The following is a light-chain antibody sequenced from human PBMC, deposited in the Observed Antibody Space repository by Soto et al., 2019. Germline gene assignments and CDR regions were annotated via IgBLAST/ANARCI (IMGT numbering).Light chain of an antibody. CDR2: EGS. Sequence: QSVLTQPASVSGSPGQSITISCTGTSSDVGSYNLVSWYQHHPGKAPKLMIYEGSQRPSGVSDRFSGSKSGNTASLTISGLQAEDEGDYYCCSYAGSSTYVFGGGTKLTVL. J-gene: IGLJ3*02. CDR1: SSDVGSYNL. CDR3: CSYAGSSTYV. V-gene: IGLV2-23*01.